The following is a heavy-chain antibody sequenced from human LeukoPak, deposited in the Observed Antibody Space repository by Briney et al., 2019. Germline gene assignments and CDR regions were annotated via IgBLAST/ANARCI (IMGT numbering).Heavy chain of an antibody. Sequence: SQTLSLTCTVSGGSISSGGYYWSWIRRHPGKGLEWIGYIHYSGSTYYNPSLKSRITKSVDTSRNRFSLKLSSVTAADTAVYYCARTYMTSARFDPWGQGTLVTVSS. J-gene: IGHJ5*02. CDR1: GGSISSGGYY. V-gene: IGHV4-31*03. D-gene: IGHD2-21*02. CDR2: IHYSGST. CDR3: ARTYMTSARFDP.